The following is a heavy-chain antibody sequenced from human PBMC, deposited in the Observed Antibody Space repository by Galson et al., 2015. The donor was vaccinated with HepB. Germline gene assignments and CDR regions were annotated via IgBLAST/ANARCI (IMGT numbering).Heavy chain of an antibody. J-gene: IGHJ5*02. D-gene: IGHD3-16*02. Sequence: ETLSLTCTVSGGSISSYYWSWIRQPPGKGLEWIGYIYYSGSTNYNPSLKSRVTISVDTSKNQFSLKLSSVTAADTAVYYCARTLGVWGSYRPNWFDPWGQGTLVTVSS. CDR3: ARTLGVWGSYRPNWFDP. CDR1: GGSISSYY. V-gene: IGHV4-59*08. CDR2: IYYSGST.